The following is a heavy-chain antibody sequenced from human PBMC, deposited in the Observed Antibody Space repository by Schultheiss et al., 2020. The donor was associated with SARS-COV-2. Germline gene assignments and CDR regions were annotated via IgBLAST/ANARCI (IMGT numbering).Heavy chain of an antibody. CDR3: AKVVVRWGIVAAGTGWFDP. D-gene: IGHD6-13*01. CDR2: INHSGRT. V-gene: IGHV4-34*01. Sequence: SQTLSLTCAVFGGSFSGHYWGWIRQSPGKGLDWIGEINHSGRTNYNPSLKSRVTMSVDMSKKQFSLRLRSVTAADTAVYYCAKVVVRWGIVAAGTGWFDPWGQGTLVTVSS. CDR1: GGSFSGHY. J-gene: IGHJ5*02.